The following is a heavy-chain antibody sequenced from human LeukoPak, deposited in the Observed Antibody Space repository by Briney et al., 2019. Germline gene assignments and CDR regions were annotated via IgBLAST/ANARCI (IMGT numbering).Heavy chain of an antibody. J-gene: IGHJ4*02. V-gene: IGHV4-39*01. CDR3: ARQDCSSTSCYPDY. Sequence: SETLSLTCTVSGGSISSSSYYWGWIRQPPGKGLEWIGSIYYSGSTYYNPSLKSRVTISVNTSKNQFSLKLSSVTAADTAVYYCARQDCSSTSCYPDYWGQGTLVTVSS. CDR1: GGSISSSSYY. CDR2: IYYSGST. D-gene: IGHD2-2*01.